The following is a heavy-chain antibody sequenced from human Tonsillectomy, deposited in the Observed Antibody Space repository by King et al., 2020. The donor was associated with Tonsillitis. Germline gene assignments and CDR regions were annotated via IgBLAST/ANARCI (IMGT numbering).Heavy chain of an antibody. CDR1: GDSISSTSYY. D-gene: IGHD6-19*01. CDR3: ARGTFIAVPDSFDY. CDR2: IPYIGST. V-gene: IGHV4-39*02. J-gene: IGHJ4*02. Sequence: QLQESGPGLVKPSEPLSLTCTVSGDSISSTSYYWGWILQPPGKGLEWIGSIPYIGSTCYNPSLNSRVPISVDTSKNHFSLKLSSVTAADTAVYYCARGTFIAVPDSFDYWGQGTLVTVSS.